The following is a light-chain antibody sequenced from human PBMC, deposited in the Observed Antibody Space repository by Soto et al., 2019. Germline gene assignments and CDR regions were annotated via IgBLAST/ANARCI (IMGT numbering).Light chain of an antibody. CDR3: SSYAGSNNFGV. V-gene: IGLV2-8*01. CDR2: EVS. CDR1: SSDVGGYNY. J-gene: IGLJ2*01. Sequence: QSVLTQPPSASGSPGQSVTISCTGNSSDVGGYNYVSWYQQHPGKAPKLMIYEVSKRPSGVPDRCSGSKSGNTASLTVSGLQAEDEADYYCSSYAGSNNFGVFGGGTQLTVL.